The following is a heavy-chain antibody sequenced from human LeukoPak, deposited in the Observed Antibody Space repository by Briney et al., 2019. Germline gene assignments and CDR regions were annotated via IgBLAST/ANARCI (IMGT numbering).Heavy chain of an antibody. CDR2: IYYSGST. CDR3: ARVLNSRGLFDY. D-gene: IGHD6-19*01. J-gene: IGHJ4*02. V-gene: IGHV4-61*10. CDR1: GGSISSGSYY. Sequence: PSETLSLTCTVSGGSISSGSYYWSWIRQPAGKGLEWIGYIYYSGSTNYNPSLKSRVTMSVDTSKNQFSLKLTSVTAADTALYYCARVLNSRGLFDYWGQGTLVTVSS.